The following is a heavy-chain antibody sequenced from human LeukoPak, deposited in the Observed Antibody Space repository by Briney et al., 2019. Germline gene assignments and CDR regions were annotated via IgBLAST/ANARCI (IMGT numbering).Heavy chain of an antibody. CDR3: ARDQTYSGSGIYTYFDY. CDR1: GGSISSGGHY. Sequence: SETLSLTCTVSGGSISSGGHYWSWIRQPAGKGLEYLGRISSTGSTNYNPSLRSRITISADTSKNHFSLKLTSVTAADTAVYYCARDQTYSGSGIYTYFDYWGQGILVTVSS. V-gene: IGHV4-61*02. D-gene: IGHD3-10*01. J-gene: IGHJ4*02. CDR2: ISSTGST.